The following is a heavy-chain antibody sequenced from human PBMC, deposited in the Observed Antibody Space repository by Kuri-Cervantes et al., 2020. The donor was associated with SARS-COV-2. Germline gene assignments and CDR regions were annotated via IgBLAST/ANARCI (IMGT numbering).Heavy chain of an antibody. CDR1: GYTFTGYY. Sequence: ASVKVSCKASGYTFTGYYMHWVRQAPGQGLEWMGWISAYNGNTTYAQKPQGRVTMTTATSTSTAYMELRSLRSDDTAVYYCAITSYSSGWYVSNYYYGTDVWGQGTTVTVSS. CDR3: AITSYSSGWYVSNYYYGTDV. D-gene: IGHD6-19*01. J-gene: IGHJ6*02. V-gene: IGHV1-18*04. CDR2: ISAYNGNT.